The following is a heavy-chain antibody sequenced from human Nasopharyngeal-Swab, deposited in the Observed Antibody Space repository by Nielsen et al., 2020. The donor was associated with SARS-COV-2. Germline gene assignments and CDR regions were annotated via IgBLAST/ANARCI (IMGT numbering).Heavy chain of an antibody. CDR2: IYYTGST. J-gene: IGHJ4*02. CDR3: ARSYSVTYSTPPFDS. Sequence: SETLSLTCTVSGASISSTNYYYWGWIRQPPGKGLEWLGNIYYTGSTYYNPSLKSRVTISVDTSKNQFSLKLTSVTAADTAVYYCARSYSVTYSTPPFDSWGQGTLLTVSS. D-gene: IGHD1-26*01. V-gene: IGHV4-39*01. CDR1: GASISSTNYYY.